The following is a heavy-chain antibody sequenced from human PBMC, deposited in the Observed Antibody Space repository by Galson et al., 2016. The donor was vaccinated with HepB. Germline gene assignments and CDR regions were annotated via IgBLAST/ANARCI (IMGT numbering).Heavy chain of an antibody. J-gene: IGHJ3*01. CDR2: MYHSGRT. CDR1: GASVSSGTAY. V-gene: IGHV4-61*01. Sequence: SETLSLTCTVSGASVSSGTAYWSWIRQAPGKGLELIAYMYHSGRTIYNPSLQSRVTISMDTSKNQFFLKVSSVIAADTAVYYCATLGRSYGNAFDFWGQGTMVIVSS. CDR3: ATLGRSYGNAFDF. D-gene: IGHD1-26*01.